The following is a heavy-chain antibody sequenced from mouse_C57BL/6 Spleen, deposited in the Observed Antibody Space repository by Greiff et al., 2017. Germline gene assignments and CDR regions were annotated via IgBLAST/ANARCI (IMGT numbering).Heavy chain of an antibody. Sequence: QVQLQQPGAELVKPGASVKMSCKASGYTFTSYWITWVKQRPGQGLEWIGDIYPGSGSTNYNEKFKSKATLTVDTSSSTAYMQLSSLTSEDSAVYDCARGADGYYAWFAYWGQGTLVTVSA. CDR1: GYTFTSYW. CDR3: ARGADGYYAWFAY. CDR2: IYPGSGST. D-gene: IGHD2-3*01. V-gene: IGHV1-55*01. J-gene: IGHJ3*01.